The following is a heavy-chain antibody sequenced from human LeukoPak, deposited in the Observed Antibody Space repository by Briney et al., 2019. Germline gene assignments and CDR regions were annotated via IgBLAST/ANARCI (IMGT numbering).Heavy chain of an antibody. CDR3: ARMRYIWNYEGNYHFMDV. D-gene: IGHD1-7*01. Sequence: KTGGSLRLSCAASGFTFSSNAMYWVRQAPGKGLEWVSCISSSSTYIYYADSMKGRFTISRDNANNSLYLQMNRLRAEDTALYFCARMRYIWNYEGNYHFMDVWGKGTTVTVSS. V-gene: IGHV3-21*01. CDR2: ISSSSTYI. J-gene: IGHJ6*03. CDR1: GFTFSSNA.